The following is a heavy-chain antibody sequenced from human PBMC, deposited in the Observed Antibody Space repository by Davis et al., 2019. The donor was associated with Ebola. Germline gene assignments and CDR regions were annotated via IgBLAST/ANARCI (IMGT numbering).Heavy chain of an antibody. V-gene: IGHV3-48*02. CDR2: ISSSSSTI. CDR3: ARDRPYGDYITEYFQH. Sequence: PGGSLRLSCAASGFTFSSYSMNWVRQAPGKGLEWVSYISSSSSTIYYADSVKGRFTISRDNAKNSLYLQMNSLRDEDTAVYYCARDRPYGDYITEYFQHWGQGTLVTVSS. D-gene: IGHD4-17*01. J-gene: IGHJ1*01. CDR1: GFTFSSYS.